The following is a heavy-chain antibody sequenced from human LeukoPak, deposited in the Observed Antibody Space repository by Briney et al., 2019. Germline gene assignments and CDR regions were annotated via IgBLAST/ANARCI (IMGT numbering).Heavy chain of an antibody. CDR3: ARHPTVKGITMIRGVYSYYYMDV. CDR2: IYPGDSET. CDR1: GYTFSDYW. Sequence: NHGESLKISCKASGYTFSDYWIGWVRHMPGKGLEWMTIIYPGDSETRYSPSLQGQVTISADKSINTAYLQWSSLKASDSGMYYCARHPTVKGITMIRGVYSYYYMDVWGKGTTVTVSS. V-gene: IGHV5-51*01. D-gene: IGHD3-10*01. J-gene: IGHJ6*03.